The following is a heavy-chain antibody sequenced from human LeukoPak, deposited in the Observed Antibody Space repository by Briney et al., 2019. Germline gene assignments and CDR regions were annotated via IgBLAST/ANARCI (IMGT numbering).Heavy chain of an antibody. V-gene: IGHV3-30*04. CDR1: GFTFSSYA. J-gene: IGHJ4*02. Sequence: GGSLRLSCAASGFTFSSYAMHWVRQAPGKGLEWVAVISYDGSNKYYADSVKGRFTISRDNSKNTLYLQMDSLRAEDTAVYYCAKDSPSSGYSPFDYWGQGTLVTVSS. D-gene: IGHD3-22*01. CDR3: AKDSPSSGYSPFDY. CDR2: ISYDGSNK.